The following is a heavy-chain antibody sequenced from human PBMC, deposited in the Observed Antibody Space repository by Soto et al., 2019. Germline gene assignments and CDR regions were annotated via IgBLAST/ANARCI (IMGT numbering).Heavy chain of an antibody. D-gene: IGHD5-12*01. V-gene: IGHV1-2*02. J-gene: IGHJ4*02. Sequence: TVSCTTAGSAFTGDYVRCVRQARGQGREWRGWINGNSGGTNYVQKFQGRVTMTRETSISTAYMDLSRLRSDVSSLYYCARRRLRLGLADWGQGTLVTVSS. CDR2: INGNSGGT. CDR1: GSAFTGDY. CDR3: ARRRLRLGLAD.